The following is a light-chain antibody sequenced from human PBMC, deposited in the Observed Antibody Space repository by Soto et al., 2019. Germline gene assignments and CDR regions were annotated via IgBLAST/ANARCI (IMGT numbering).Light chain of an antibody. CDR1: QSISNW. Sequence: LQMTQSPSTLSASVGDRVTITCRASQSISNWLAWYQQKPGKAPKLLIYKASSLESGVPSRFSGSGSGTEFTLTISSLQPDDFATYFCQQYSTYPWTFGQGTKVEIK. V-gene: IGKV1-5*03. J-gene: IGKJ1*01. CDR2: KAS. CDR3: QQYSTYPWT.